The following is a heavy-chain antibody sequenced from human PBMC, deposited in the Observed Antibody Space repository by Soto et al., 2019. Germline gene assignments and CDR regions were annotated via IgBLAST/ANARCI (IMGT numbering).Heavy chain of an antibody. CDR3: ATLGGVDSSSWTPGDDAFDI. V-gene: IGHV3-7*01. CDR1: GFTFSSYW. J-gene: IGHJ3*02. D-gene: IGHD6-13*01. CDR2: IKQDGSEK. Sequence: GGSLRLSCAASGFTFSSYWMSWVRQAPGNGLEWVANIKQDGSEKYYVDSVKGRFTISRDNAKNSLYLQMNSLRAEDTAVYYCATLGGVDSSSWTPGDDAFDIWGQGTMVTVSS.